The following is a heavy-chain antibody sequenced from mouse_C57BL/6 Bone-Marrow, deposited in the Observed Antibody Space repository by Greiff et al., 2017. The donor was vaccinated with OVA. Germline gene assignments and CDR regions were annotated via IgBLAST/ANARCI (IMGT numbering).Heavy chain of an antibody. CDR3: AREGKTGTNVD. V-gene: IGHV1-80*01. J-gene: IGHJ2*01. D-gene: IGHD4-1*01. CDR2: IYPGDGDT. CDR1: GYAFRRYW. Sequence: QVQLQESGAELVKPGASVKLSCKASGYAFRRYWMNWVKQRPGKGLEWIGQIYPGDGDTNYNGKFKGKATLTADKSSSTAYMQLSSLTSEDSAVYFCAREGKTGTNVDWGQGTTLTVAS.